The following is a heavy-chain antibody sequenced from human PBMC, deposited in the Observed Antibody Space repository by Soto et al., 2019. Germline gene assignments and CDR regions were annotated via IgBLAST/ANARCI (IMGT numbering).Heavy chain of an antibody. CDR3: XXXXYDFWSGYREPNWFDP. J-gene: IGHJ5*02. Sequence: QVQLQESGPGLVKPSQTLSLTCTVSGGSISSGGYYWSWIRQHPGKGLEWIGYIYYSGSTYYNPSLKSRVTISVDTSKNQFSLXLXSVTXAXTXVXXCXXXXYDFWSGYREPNWFDPWGQGTLVTVSS. CDR1: GGSISSGGYY. D-gene: IGHD3-3*01. V-gene: IGHV4-31*03. CDR2: IYYSGST.